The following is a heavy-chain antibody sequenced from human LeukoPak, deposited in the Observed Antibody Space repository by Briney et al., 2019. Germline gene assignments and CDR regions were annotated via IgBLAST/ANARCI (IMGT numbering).Heavy chain of an antibody. V-gene: IGHV3-74*01. CDR1: EFTFSSYW. D-gene: IGHD3-22*01. Sequence: GGALRLSCAATEFTFSSYWMHWVRQAPGTGLVWVSRINSDGSSTSYADSVKGRFTISRDNAKNTLYLQMNSLRDEDTAVYYCARYYDSSGPRLHYYYGMDVWGQGTRVSVSS. CDR3: ARYYDSSGPRLHYYYGMDV. CDR2: INSDGSST. J-gene: IGHJ6*02.